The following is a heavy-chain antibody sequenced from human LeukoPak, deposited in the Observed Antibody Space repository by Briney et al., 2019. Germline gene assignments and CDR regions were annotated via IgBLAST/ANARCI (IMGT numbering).Heavy chain of an antibody. CDR1: GFTISSSY. CDR3: ARESNTGCHFDY. J-gene: IGHJ4*02. D-gene: IGHD2-2*01. CDR2: IYRGDKT. V-gene: IGHV3-53*01. Sequence: GGSLRLSCAASGFTISSSYMSWLRQAPGKGLEWVSVIYRGDKTYYADSVKGRFTISRDNSRNTLYLQLNSLRAEDTAIYYCARESNTGCHFDYWGQGTLVTVSS.